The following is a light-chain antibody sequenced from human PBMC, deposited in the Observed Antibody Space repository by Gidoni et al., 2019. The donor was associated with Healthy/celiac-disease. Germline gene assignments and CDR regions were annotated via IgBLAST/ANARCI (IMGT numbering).Light chain of an antibody. V-gene: IGLV3-21*04. CDR1: NIGSKS. CDR3: QVGNSSSDHVV. CDR2: YDS. J-gene: IGLJ2*01. Sequence: SYVLTQPPSVSVAPGKTARITCGGNNIGSKSVHWYQQKPGQAPVLVIYYDSDRPSGIPERFSGSNSGNTATLDISRVEAGDEADYYCQVGNSSSDHVVFGGGTKLTVL.